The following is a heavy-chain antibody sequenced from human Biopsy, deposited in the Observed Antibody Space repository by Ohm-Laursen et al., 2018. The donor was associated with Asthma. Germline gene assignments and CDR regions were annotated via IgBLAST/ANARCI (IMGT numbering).Heavy chain of an antibody. CDR2: IIPLIGTP. CDR3: ARTYYDFLTGQVNDAFAI. Sequence: SVKVSCKASGGTFTTYSISWVRQAPGQGLVWMGGIIPLIGTPNYAQKFQGRVTITADASTNTAYMDLSSLRSEDTAVYYCARTYYDFLTGQVNDAFAIWGQGTMVTVSS. J-gene: IGHJ3*02. CDR1: GGTFTTYS. V-gene: IGHV1-69*13. D-gene: IGHD3-9*01.